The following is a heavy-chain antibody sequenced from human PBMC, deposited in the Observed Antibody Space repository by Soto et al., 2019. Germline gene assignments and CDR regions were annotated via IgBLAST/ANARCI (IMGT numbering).Heavy chain of an antibody. CDR1: GGSFSGYY. J-gene: IGHJ5*02. Sequence: SETLSLTCAVYGGSFSGYYWSWIRQPPGKGLEWIGDINYSGSTNYNPSLKSRVTISVDTSKNQFSLKLSSVTAADTAVYYCAREKAYGDYVGWFDPWGQGTLVTVSS. CDR3: AREKAYGDYVGWFDP. V-gene: IGHV4-34*01. CDR2: INYSGST. D-gene: IGHD4-17*01.